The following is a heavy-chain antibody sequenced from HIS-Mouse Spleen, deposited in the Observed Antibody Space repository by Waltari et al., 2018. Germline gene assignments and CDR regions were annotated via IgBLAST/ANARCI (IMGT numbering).Heavy chain of an antibody. J-gene: IGHJ3*02. D-gene: IGHD3-10*01. CDR2: IKSKTDGGTT. Sequence: EVQLVESGGGLVKPGGSLRLSCAASGFTFSNAWLSWFRQAPGKGLEWVGRIKSKTDGGTTDYAAPVKGRFTISRDDSKNTLYLQMNSLKTEDTAVYYCTTELLWFGELAAFDIWGQGTMVTVSS. CDR1: GFTFSNAW. V-gene: IGHV3-15*01. CDR3: TTELLWFGELAAFDI.